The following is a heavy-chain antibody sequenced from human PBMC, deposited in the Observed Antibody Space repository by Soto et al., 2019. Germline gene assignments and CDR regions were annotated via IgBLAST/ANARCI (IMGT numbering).Heavy chain of an antibody. Sequence: SETLSLTCAVYGGSFSGYYWSWIRQPPGKGLEWIGEINHSGSTNYNPSLKSRVTISVDTSKNQFSLKLSSVTAADTAAYYCARGRRGYCSGGSCPPTYYYYYGMDVWGQGTTVTVSS. CDR2: INHSGST. V-gene: IGHV4-34*01. CDR1: GGSFSGYY. D-gene: IGHD2-15*01. CDR3: ARGRRGYCSGGSCPPTYYYYYGMDV. J-gene: IGHJ6*02.